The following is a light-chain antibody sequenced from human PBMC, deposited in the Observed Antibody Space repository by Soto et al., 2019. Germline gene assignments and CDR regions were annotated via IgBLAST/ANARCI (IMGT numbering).Light chain of an antibody. CDR1: RSNIGAGYD. CDR3: SSYTSSSTVV. CDR2: RNH. V-gene: IGLV1-40*01. J-gene: IGLJ2*01. Sequence: QSVLTQPPSVSGAPGQRVTISCTGTRSNIGAGYDVHWYQQIPGTAPKLLIYRNHDRPSGVPDRFSGSKSGTSASLTITGLQAEDEADYYCSSYTSSSTVVFGGGTKLTVL.